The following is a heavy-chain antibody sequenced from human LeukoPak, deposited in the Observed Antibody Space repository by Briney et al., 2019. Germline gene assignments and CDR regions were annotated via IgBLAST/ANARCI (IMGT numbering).Heavy chain of an antibody. Sequence: GGSLRLSCAASGFTFSDYIMNWVRQAPGKGLEWVASISRNSTYIHYADSVKGRFTISRDNAKNSLYLQMNSLRAEDTAVYYCARGGGNFDYWGQGTLVTVSS. CDR1: GFTFSDYI. V-gene: IGHV3-21*01. D-gene: IGHD2-15*01. CDR2: ISRNSTYI. CDR3: ARGGGNFDY. J-gene: IGHJ4*02.